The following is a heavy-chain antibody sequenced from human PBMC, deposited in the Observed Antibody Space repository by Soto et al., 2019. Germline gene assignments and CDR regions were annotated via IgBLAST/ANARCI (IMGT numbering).Heavy chain of an antibody. V-gene: IGHV4-61*03. CDR3: ARGRNNWFDP. Sequence: QVQLQESGPGLVKPSETLSLTCTVSGGSVSSGNYNWGWIRQPPGKGPEWIGYIYYSGSTRYNPSLKSRLTISVDTSKNHFTLKLTSVNAADTAVYYCARGRNNWFDPWGQGTLVTFSS. CDR2: IYYSGST. CDR1: GGSVSSGNYN. J-gene: IGHJ5*02.